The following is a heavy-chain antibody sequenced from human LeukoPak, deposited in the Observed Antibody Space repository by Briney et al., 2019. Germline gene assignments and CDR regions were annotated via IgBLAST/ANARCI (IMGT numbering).Heavy chain of an antibody. Sequence: SETLSLTCSVSAYSISSDYYWGWIGQPPGKGLEWIGTVSHSGSTYDSPSLKSRVTISVDTSKNQFPLKLSSVTAADTAVYYCARVQMDYDFWSGYYSDLLDYWGQGTLVTVSS. CDR1: AYSISSDYY. CDR2: VSHSGST. CDR3: ARVQMDYDFWSGYYSDLLDY. J-gene: IGHJ4*02. V-gene: IGHV4-38-2*02. D-gene: IGHD3-3*01.